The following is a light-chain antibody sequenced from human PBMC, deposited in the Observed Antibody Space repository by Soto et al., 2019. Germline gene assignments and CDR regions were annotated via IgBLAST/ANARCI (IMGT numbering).Light chain of an antibody. V-gene: IGLV2-14*03. Sequence: QSALTQPASMSGSPGQSITISCTGTSSDVGGYNYVSWYRQHPGKAPKLMIYDVNNRPSGVSNRFSGSKSGNTASLTISGLQAEDEADYYCSSHSSSSTLVVFGGGTKVT. CDR1: SSDVGGYNY. J-gene: IGLJ2*01. CDR3: SSHSSSSTLVV. CDR2: DVN.